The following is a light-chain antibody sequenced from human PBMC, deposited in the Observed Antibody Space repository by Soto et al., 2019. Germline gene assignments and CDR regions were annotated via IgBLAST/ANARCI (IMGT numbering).Light chain of an antibody. Sequence: DIQVTQSPSTLSASVGDRVTITCRASQSISVWLAWYQQKPGKAPKLLIYQASVLESGVPSRFSGSGSETEFTLTISSLQPDDFATYYCQHYDSSSWPLGQGTKVEVK. CDR1: QSISVW. V-gene: IGKV1-5*03. J-gene: IGKJ1*01. CDR3: QHYDSSSWP. CDR2: QAS.